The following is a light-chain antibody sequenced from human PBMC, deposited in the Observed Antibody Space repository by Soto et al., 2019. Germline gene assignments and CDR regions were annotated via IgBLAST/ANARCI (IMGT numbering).Light chain of an antibody. CDR2: GAS. CDR3: QQYNNWPHWT. CDR1: QSVSSK. Sequence: EIVMTQSPATLSVSPGERATLSCRASQSVSSKLAWYQQKPGQAPRRLIYGASTRATGIPARFSGSGSGTEFTLTISSLQSDAFAVYYCQQYNNWPHWTLGQGTKVEIK. V-gene: IGKV3-15*01. J-gene: IGKJ1*01.